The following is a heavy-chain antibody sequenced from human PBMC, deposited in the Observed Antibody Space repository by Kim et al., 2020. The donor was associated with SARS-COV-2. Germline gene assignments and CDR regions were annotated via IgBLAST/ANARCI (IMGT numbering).Heavy chain of an antibody. Sequence: GESLKISCKGSGYSFTSYWISWVRQMPGKGLEWMGRIDPSDSYTNYSPSFQGHVTISADKSISTAYLQWSSLMASDTAMYYCARHSLPSYYDSSGYFDYWGQGTLVTVSS. CDR2: IDPSDSYT. CDR3: ARHSLPSYYDSSGYFDY. V-gene: IGHV5-10-1*01. D-gene: IGHD3-22*01. J-gene: IGHJ4*02. CDR1: GYSFTSYW.